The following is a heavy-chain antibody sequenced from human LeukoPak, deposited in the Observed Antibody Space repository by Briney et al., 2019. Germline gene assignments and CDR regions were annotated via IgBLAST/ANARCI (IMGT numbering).Heavy chain of an antibody. J-gene: IGHJ4*02. Sequence: SVKVSCKASGGTFSSYAISWVRQAPGQGLEWMGGIIPMFGTANYAQKFQGRVTITADESTSTAYMELSSLRSEDTAVYYCAHSHPYYYGSGGTHFDYWGQGTLVTVSS. CDR3: AHSHPYYYGSGGTHFDY. CDR1: GGTFSSYA. CDR2: IIPMFGTA. D-gene: IGHD3-10*01. V-gene: IGHV1-69*13.